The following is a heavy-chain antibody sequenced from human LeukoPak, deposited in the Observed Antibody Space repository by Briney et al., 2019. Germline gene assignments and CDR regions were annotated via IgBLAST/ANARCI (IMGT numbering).Heavy chain of an antibody. CDR1: GFTFGSYV. V-gene: IGHV3-23*01. CDR3: ARWAFPRGGYSSSWRSYYGMDV. J-gene: IGHJ6*02. D-gene: IGHD6-13*01. Sequence: GGSLRLSCAASGFTFGSYVMSWVRQAPGKGLEWISGISGSGVNTHYADSVRGRFTISRDNSKNILYLQMNSLRAEDTAVYYCARWAFPRGGYSSSWRSYYGMDVWGQGTTVTVSS. CDR2: ISGSGVNT.